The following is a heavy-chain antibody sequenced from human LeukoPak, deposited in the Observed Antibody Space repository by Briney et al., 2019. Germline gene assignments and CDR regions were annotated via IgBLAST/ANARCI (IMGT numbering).Heavy chain of an antibody. V-gene: IGHV3-23*01. CDR3: AKTRPLDSSSWSHGDY. CDR1: GFSFSDYA. Sequence: GGSLRLSCAASGFSFSDYAMTWVRQAPGKGLEWVSAIGSDGGATSYAVSVKGRFTISRDNSKNTLYLRMNSLRAEDTAVYYCAKTRPLDSSSWSHGDYWGQGTLVTVSS. D-gene: IGHD6-13*01. J-gene: IGHJ4*02. CDR2: IGSDGGAT.